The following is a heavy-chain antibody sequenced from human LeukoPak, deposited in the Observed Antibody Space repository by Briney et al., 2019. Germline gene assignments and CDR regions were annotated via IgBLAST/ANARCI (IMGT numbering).Heavy chain of an antibody. V-gene: IGHV4-34*01. Sequence: SSETLSPTCAVYGGSFSGYYWSWIRQPPGKGLEWIGEINRSGSTIYNPSLKSRVTISVDTSKNQFSLKLSSVTAADTAVYYCARGDSSGWYLDYWGQGTLVTVSS. CDR3: ARGDSSGWYLDY. D-gene: IGHD6-19*01. CDR2: INRSGST. CDR1: GGSFSGYY. J-gene: IGHJ4*02.